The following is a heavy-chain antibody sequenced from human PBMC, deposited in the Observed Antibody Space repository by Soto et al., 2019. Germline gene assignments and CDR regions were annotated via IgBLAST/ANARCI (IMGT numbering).Heavy chain of an antibody. D-gene: IGHD5-12*01. Sequence: ASVKVSCKVSGYTLAELSMHWVRQAPGKGLEWMGGFDPEDGETIYAQKFQGRVTMTEDTSTDTAYMELSSLRSEDTAVYYCATDCLHSGYDCPGYWGQGTLVTVSS. J-gene: IGHJ4*02. V-gene: IGHV1-24*01. CDR3: ATDCLHSGYDCPGY. CDR2: FDPEDGET. CDR1: GYTLAELS.